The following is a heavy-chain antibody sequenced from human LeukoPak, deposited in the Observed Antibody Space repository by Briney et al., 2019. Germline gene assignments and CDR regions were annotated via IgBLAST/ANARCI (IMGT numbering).Heavy chain of an antibody. CDR3: AKDISYGYGQLSVYYFAY. CDR1: GLTFYYYA. J-gene: IGHJ4*02. V-gene: IGHV3-9*01. CDR2: LSWNSGSI. D-gene: IGHD5-18*01. Sequence: PGTSLGLSCAASGLTFYYYAMHCVRQAPRKALAQVPGLSWNSGSIGYADSVKGRFTISRDNAKNSLYLQMNSLRAEDTALYYCAKDISYGYGQLSVYYFAYWGQGTLVNVSS.